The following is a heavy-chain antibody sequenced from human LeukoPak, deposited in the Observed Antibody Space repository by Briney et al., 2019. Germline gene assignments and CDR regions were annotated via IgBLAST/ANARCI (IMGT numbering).Heavy chain of an antibody. Sequence: PGGSLRLSCAASGFTFSSYAMSWVRQAPGKGLEWVSAISGSGGSTYYADSVKGRFTISKDNSKNTLYLQMNSLRAEDTAVYYCAKPNAEIVVVTKDWYFDLWGRGTLVTVSS. CDR3: AKPNAEIVVVTKDWYFDL. J-gene: IGHJ2*01. V-gene: IGHV3-23*01. CDR2: ISGSGGST. D-gene: IGHD3-22*01. CDR1: GFTFSSYA.